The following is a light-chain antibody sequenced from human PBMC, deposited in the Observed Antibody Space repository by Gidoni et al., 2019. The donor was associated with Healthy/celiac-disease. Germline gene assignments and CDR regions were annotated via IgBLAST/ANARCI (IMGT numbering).Light chain of an antibody. CDR2: AAS. V-gene: IGKV1-39*01. CDR3: QQSYSTPPVT. Sequence: DIQMTQSPSSLSASGGDRVTITCRASQSNSSYLNWYQQKPGKAPKLLIYAASSLQSGVPARFSGSGSGTDFTLTISSLQPEDFAAYYCQQSYSTPPVTFGQGTRLEIK. CDR1: QSNSSY. J-gene: IGKJ5*01.